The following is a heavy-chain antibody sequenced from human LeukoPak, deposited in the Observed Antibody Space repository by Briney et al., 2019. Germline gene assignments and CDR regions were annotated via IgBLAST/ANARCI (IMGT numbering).Heavy chain of an antibody. V-gene: IGHV1-18*01. CDR1: GYTFTSYG. CDR2: ISAYNGNT. CDR3: ASMIRLAVAGQTRPFDP. J-gene: IGHJ5*02. D-gene: IGHD6-19*01. Sequence: EASVKVSCKASGYTFTSYGISWVRQAPGQGLEWMGWISAYNGNTNYAQKLQGRVTMTTDTSTSTAYMELRSLRSDDTAVYYCASMIRLAVAGQTRPFDPWGQGTLVTVSS.